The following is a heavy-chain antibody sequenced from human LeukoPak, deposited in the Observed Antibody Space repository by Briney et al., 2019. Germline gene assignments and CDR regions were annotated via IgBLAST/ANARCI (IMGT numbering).Heavy chain of an antibody. CDR2: INHSGST. Sequence: PSETLSLTCAVYGGSFSGYYWSWIRQPPGKGLEWIGEINHSGSTNYNPSLKSRVTISVDMSKNQFSLKLSSVTAADTAVYYCARGYSSSWYVWFDPWGQGTLVTVSS. CDR1: GGSFSGYY. V-gene: IGHV4-34*01. D-gene: IGHD6-13*01. J-gene: IGHJ5*02. CDR3: ARGYSSSWYVWFDP.